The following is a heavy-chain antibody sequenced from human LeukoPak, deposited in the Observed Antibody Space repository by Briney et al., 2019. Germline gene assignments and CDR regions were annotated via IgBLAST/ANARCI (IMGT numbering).Heavy chain of an antibody. CDR1: GGSISSSSYY. D-gene: IGHD6-19*01. Sequence: SETLSLTCTVSGGSISSSSYYWGWSRQPPGKGLERIGTNYYSGSTYYNPSLKSRVTISGDTSKNQFYLKLSSVTSADTAVYYCAREIFGYSSGWSDAFDIWGQGTMVTVSS. CDR3: AREIFGYSSGWSDAFDI. V-gene: IGHV4-39*07. J-gene: IGHJ3*02. CDR2: NYYSGST.